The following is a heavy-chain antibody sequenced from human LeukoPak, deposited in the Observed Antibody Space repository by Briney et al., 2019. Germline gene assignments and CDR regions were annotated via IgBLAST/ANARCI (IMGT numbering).Heavy chain of an antibody. CDR2: ISYDGSNK. J-gene: IGHJ6*02. V-gene: IGHV3-30*18. D-gene: IGHD4-17*01. Sequence: PGGSLRLSCAASGFTFSSYGMHWVRQAPGKGLEWVAVISYDGSNKYYADSVKGRFTISRDNSKNTLYLQMNSLRAEDTAVYYCAKDRVLYGDYAGLHYYYGMDVWGQGTTVTVSS. CDR3: AKDRVLYGDYAGLHYYYGMDV. CDR1: GFTFSSYG.